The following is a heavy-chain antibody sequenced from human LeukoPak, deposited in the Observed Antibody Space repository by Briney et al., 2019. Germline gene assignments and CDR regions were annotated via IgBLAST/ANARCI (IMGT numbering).Heavy chain of an antibody. CDR1: GFTFSSYA. J-gene: IGHJ4*02. V-gene: IGHV3-23*01. D-gene: IGHD3-16*02. Sequence: GGSLRLSCAASGFTFSSYAMSWVRQAPGKGLEWVSAISGSGGSTYCADSVKGRFTISRDNSKNTLYLQMNSLRAEDTAVYYCAKDNDYVWGSYRPPHFDYWGQGTLVTVSS. CDR2: ISGSGGST. CDR3: AKDNDYVWGSYRPPHFDY.